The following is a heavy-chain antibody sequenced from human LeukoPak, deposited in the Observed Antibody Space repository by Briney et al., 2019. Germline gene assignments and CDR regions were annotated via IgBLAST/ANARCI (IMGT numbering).Heavy chain of an antibody. V-gene: IGHV3-7*01. CDR2: IKEDGNEK. CDR1: GFTFSRSW. CDR3: GTLSDDF. Sequence: PGGSLRLSCAASGFTFSRSWMTLVRQAPGKGLEWVANIKEDGNEKNYGDSVKGRFTISRDNARKSLYLEMSSLRAEDTAVYYCGTLSDDFWGQGTLVTVS. J-gene: IGHJ4*02.